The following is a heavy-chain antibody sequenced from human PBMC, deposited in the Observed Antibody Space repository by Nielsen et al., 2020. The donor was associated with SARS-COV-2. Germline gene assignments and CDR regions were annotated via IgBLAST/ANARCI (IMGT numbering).Heavy chain of an antibody. V-gene: IGHV3-48*04. J-gene: IGHJ4*02. CDR1: GFTFSSYA. Sequence: GESLKISCAASGFTFSSYAMSWVRQAPGKGLEWVSYISSSGSTIYYANSVKGRFTISRDNAKNSLYLQMNSLRAEDTAVYYCASWVRFLDLKGGQGTLVTVSS. CDR3: ASWVRFLDLK. D-gene: IGHD3-3*01. CDR2: ISSSGSTI.